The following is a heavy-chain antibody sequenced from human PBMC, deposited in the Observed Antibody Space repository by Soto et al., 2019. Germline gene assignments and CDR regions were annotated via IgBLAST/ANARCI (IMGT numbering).Heavy chain of an antibody. J-gene: IGHJ4*02. CDR3: AKGPSRGWRNFDY. V-gene: IGHV3-23*01. CDR1: AFTYSSHA. Sequence: EVQLLESGGGLVQPGGSLRLSCAVSAFTYSSHAMSWVRQAPGKGREWVSGISGSGGSTYYADSVKGRFTISRDNSKNTLYLQMNSLRADDTAVYYCAKGPSRGWRNFDYWGQGTLVTVSS. D-gene: IGHD6-19*01. CDR2: ISGSGGST.